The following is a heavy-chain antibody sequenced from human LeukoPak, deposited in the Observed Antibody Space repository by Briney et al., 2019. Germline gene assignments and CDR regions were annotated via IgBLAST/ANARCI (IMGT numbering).Heavy chain of an antibody. CDR2: ISSSSSTI. CDR3: ARKGGRLLVRGPNNWFDP. V-gene: IGHV3-48*01. D-gene: IGHD3-10*01. CDR1: GFTFSSYS. Sequence: GGSLRLSCAASGFTFSSYSMNWVRQAPGKGLEWVSYISSSSSTIYYADSVKGRFTISRDNAKTSLYLQMNSLRGEDTAVYYCARKGGRLLVRGPNNWFDPWGQGTLVTVSS. J-gene: IGHJ5*02.